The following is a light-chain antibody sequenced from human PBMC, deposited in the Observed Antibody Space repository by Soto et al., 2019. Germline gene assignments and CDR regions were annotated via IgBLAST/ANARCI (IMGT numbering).Light chain of an antibody. Sequence: QSALTQPASVSGYPGQSITISCTGTSSDVGNYNYVSWYQQHPGKAPTLMIYDVSNRPSGVSNRVSGSKSGNTASLTISGLQAEDEAVYYCSSYTTSGTLVVFGGGTKLTVL. CDR3: SSYTTSGTLVV. CDR1: SSDVGNYNY. J-gene: IGLJ2*01. V-gene: IGLV2-14*01. CDR2: DVS.